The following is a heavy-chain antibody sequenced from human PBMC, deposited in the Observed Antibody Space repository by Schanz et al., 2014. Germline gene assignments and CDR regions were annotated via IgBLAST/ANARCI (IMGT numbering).Heavy chain of an antibody. D-gene: IGHD2-21*01. V-gene: IGHV3-33*01. CDR3: ARDGYSVVVISPTESFDI. CDR1: GFNFGSHG. CDR2: ISYDGSFK. J-gene: IGHJ3*02. Sequence: QVQLVESGGGVVQPGRSLRLSCAASGFNFGSHGMHWVRQAPGKGLEWVAVISYDGSFKNYADSVKSRFTISRDNSRNTLYLQMNSLRAEDTAVYYCARDGYSVVVISPTESFDIWGQGTMVTVSP.